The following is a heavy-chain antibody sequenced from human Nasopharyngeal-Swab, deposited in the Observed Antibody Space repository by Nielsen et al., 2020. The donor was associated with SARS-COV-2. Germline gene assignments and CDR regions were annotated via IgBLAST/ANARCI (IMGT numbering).Heavy chain of an antibody. V-gene: IGHV4-59*01. CDR3: ARGGWGNWFDP. J-gene: IGHJ5*02. CDR1: GGSISSYY. D-gene: IGHD3-16*01. Sequence: SETLSLTCTGSGGSISSYYWSWIRQPPGKGLEWIGYIYYSGSTNYNPSLKSRVTISVDTSKNQFSLNLSSGTAADTTVYYCARGGWGNWFDPWGQGTLVTVSS. CDR2: IYYSGST.